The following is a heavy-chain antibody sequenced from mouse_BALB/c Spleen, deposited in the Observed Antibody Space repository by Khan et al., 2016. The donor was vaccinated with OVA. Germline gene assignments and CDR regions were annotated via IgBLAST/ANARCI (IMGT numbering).Heavy chain of an antibody. CDR2: IYPGNNDT. V-gene: IGHV1-5*01. D-gene: IGHD1-1*01. CDR1: GYMFTDYL. J-gene: IGHJ3*01. CDR3: TRAGYGAFAF. Sequence: VRLQQSGTVLARPGTSVRMSCKASGYMFTDYLMHWVKQRPGQGLEWIGSIYPGNNDTNYNQKFKDKAKLTSVPSASTAYMDFSSLTNEDSAVFYCTRAGYGAFAFGGQGTLVTVSA.